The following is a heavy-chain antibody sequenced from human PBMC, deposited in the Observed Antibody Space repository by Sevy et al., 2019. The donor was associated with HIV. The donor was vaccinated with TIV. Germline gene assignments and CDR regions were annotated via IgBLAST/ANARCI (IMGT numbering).Heavy chain of an antibody. J-gene: IGHJ4*02. V-gene: IGHV3-49*03. CDR3: TRYPGVVTLPSFDY. Sequence: GGSLILSCTASGFTFGDYAMSWFRQAPGKGLEWVGFIRSRAYGGTTEYAASVKGRFTISRDDSKSIAYVQMNSLRTEDTGVYYCTRYPGVVTLPSFDYWGQGTLVTVSS. CDR2: IRSRAYGGTT. D-gene: IGHD2-21*02. CDR1: GFTFGDYA.